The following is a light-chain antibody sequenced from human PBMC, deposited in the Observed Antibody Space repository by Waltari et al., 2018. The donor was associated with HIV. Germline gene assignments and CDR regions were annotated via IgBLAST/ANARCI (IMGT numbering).Light chain of an antibody. V-gene: IGLV3-21*03. CDR3: QVWDSTTDQVV. J-gene: IGLJ2*01. CDR2: REN. Sequence: SFVLTQPPSVSVAPGTTATIICGGSNLGTKSVQWYQQKSGQAPMLVVYRENDRPSGIPERFVGSISETSATLTISRVEAGDEADYYCQVWDSTTDQVVFGGGTKLTVL. CDR1: NLGTKS.